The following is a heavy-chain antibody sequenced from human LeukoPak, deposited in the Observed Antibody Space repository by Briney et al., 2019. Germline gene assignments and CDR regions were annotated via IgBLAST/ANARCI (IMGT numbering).Heavy chain of an antibody. Sequence: GSLGLSCAASGFTFSSYAMSWVRQPPGKGLEWIGEINHSGSTNYNPSLKSRVTISVDTSKNQFSLKLSSVTAADTAVYYCASVAFIRSFADWGQGTLVTVSS. CDR3: ASVAFIRSFAD. CDR2: INHSGST. CDR1: GFTFSSYA. V-gene: IGHV4-34*01. D-gene: IGHD3-16*01. J-gene: IGHJ4*02.